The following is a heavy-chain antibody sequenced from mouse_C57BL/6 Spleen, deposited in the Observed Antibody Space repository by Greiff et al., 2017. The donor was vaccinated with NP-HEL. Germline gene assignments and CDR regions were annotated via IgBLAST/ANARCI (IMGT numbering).Heavy chain of an antibody. D-gene: IGHD4-1*02. CDR1: GFSFNTYA. CDR3: VGEGNWDGFAY. CDR2: IRSKSNNDAT. J-gene: IGHJ3*01. Sequence: EVQRVESGGGLVQPKGSLKLSCAASGFSFNTYAMNWVRQAPGKGLEWVARIRSKSNNDATYYADSGKDRFTISRDDSESMLYLQMNNSKTEDTAMYYCVGEGNWDGFAYWGQGTLVTVSA. V-gene: IGHV10-1*01.